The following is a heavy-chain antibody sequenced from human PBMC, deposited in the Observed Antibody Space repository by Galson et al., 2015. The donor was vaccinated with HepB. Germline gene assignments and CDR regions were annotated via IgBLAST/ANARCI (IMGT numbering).Heavy chain of an antibody. J-gene: IGHJ4*02. D-gene: IGHD2-15*01. CDR2: IKQDGSEK. Sequence: SLRLSCAASGFTFSSYWMSWVRQAPGKGLEWVANIKQDGSEKYYVDSVKGRFTISRDNAKNSLYLQMNSLRAEDTAIYYCASAYCSGGSCYDYWGQGTLVTVSS. CDR3: ASAYCSGGSCYDY. CDR1: GFTFSSYW. V-gene: IGHV3-7*03.